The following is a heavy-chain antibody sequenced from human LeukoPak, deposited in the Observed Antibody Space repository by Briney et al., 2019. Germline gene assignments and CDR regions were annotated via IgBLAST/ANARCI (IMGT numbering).Heavy chain of an antibody. D-gene: IGHD3-10*01. CDR2: INHSGST. J-gene: IGHJ5*02. CDR3: ARRGTSWFGELSP. CDR1: GGSISSYY. V-gene: IGHV4-34*01. Sequence: KPSETLSLTCTVSGGSISSYYWNWIRQPPGEGLEWIGEINHSGSTNYNPSLKSRVTISVDTSKNQFSLKLSSVTAADTAVYYCARRGTSWFGELSPWGQGTLVTVSS.